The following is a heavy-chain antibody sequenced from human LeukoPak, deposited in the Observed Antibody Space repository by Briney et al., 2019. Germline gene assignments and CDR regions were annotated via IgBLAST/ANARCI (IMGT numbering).Heavy chain of an antibody. CDR1: GGSISSGGYY. D-gene: IGHD6-13*01. CDR2: IYHSGST. Sequence: SETLSLTCTGSGGSISSGGYYWSWIRQPPGKGLEWIGYIYHSGSTNYNPSLKSRVTISVDTSKNQFSLKLSSVTAADTAVYYCARLAHGYSSSWYGPHFDYWGQGTLVTVSS. V-gene: IGHV4-61*08. J-gene: IGHJ4*02. CDR3: ARLAHGYSSSWYGPHFDY.